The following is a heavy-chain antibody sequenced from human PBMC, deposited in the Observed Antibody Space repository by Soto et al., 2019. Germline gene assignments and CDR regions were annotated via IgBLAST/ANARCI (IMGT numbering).Heavy chain of an antibody. CDR3: ARALIQLWPHYYYGMDV. Sequence: QVQLQESGPGLVKPSQTLSLTCTVSGGSISSGDYYWSWSRQPPGKGLEWIGYIYYSGTTYYNPSLKSRVTISGDTSKNQFSLKVNSVTAADTAVYYCARALIQLWPHYYYGMDVWGQGTTVTVSS. CDR1: GGSISSGDYY. D-gene: IGHD5-18*01. CDR2: IYYSGTT. V-gene: IGHV4-30-4*01. J-gene: IGHJ6*02.